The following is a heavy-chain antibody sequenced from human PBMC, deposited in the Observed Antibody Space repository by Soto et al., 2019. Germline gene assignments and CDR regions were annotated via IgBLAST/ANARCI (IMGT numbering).Heavy chain of an antibody. D-gene: IGHD6-19*01. CDR3: AKNSGAVALDWFDP. V-gene: IGHV3-23*01. CDR1: GFTFDTYA. Sequence: EVQLLESGGGLVQPGGSLRLSCAASGFTFDTYAMSWVRQAPGKGLEWVSGISGSGGSIYYADSVKGRFTIYRDKSKNTLYLQMNSLRVEDTAVYHCAKNSGAVALDWFDPWGQGTLVTVSS. CDR2: ISGSGGSI. J-gene: IGHJ5*02.